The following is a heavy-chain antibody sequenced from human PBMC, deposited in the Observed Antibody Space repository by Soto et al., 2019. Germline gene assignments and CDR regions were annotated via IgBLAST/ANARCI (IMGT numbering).Heavy chain of an antibody. V-gene: IGHV1-69*01. Sequence: SWVRQAPGQGLEWMGGIIPIFGTANYAQKFQGRVTITADESTSTAYMELSSLRSYYTAVYYSAARSVDFDLWGQGTLVTVSS. J-gene: IGHJ4*02. D-gene: IGHD2-15*01. CDR2: IIPIFGTA. CDR3: AARSVDFDL.